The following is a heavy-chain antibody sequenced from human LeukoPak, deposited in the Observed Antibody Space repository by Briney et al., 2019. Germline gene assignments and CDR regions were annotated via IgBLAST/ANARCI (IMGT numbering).Heavy chain of an antibody. CDR2: IYHSGST. CDR3: ASYGGDAFGI. CDR1: GGSISSGGYS. D-gene: IGHD4-17*01. Sequence: SQTLSLTCAVSGGSISSGGYSWIWIRQPSGKGLEWIGYIYHSGSTYYNPSLKSRVTISVDRSKNQFSLKLSSVAAADTAVYYCASYGGDAFGIWGQGTMVTVSS. V-gene: IGHV4-30-2*01. J-gene: IGHJ3*02.